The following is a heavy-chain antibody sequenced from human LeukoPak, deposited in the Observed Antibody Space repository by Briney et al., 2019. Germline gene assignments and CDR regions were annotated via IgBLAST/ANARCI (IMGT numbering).Heavy chain of an antibody. CDR1: GFAFSSYW. CDR2: IKQDGSEK. V-gene: IGHV3-7*01. D-gene: IGHD6-13*01. Sequence: GGSLRLSCAASGFAFSSYWMSWVRQAPGKGLEWVANIKQDGSEKYYVDSVKGRFTISRDNAKNSLYLQMNSLRAEDTAVYYCARGIAAAGYWYFDLWGRGTLVTVSS. CDR3: ARGIAAAGYWYFDL. J-gene: IGHJ2*01.